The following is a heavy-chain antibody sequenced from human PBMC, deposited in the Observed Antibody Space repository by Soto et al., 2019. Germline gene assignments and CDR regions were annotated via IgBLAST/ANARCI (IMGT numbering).Heavy chain of an antibody. D-gene: IGHD3-22*01. CDR1: GGSISSGGCS. V-gene: IGHV4-30-2*01. J-gene: IGHJ4*02. CDR2: IYHSGST. CDR3: ARGGVDYYDSSGYYFSPYYFDY. Sequence: SETLCLTCAVSGGSISSGGCSWSGIRQPPGKGLEWIGYIYHSGSTYYNPSLKSRVTISVDRSKNQFSLKLSSVTAADTAVYYCARGGVDYYDSSGYYFSPYYFDYWGQGTLVTVSS.